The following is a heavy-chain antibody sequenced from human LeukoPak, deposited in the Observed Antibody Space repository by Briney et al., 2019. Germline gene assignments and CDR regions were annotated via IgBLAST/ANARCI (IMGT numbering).Heavy chain of an antibody. J-gene: IGHJ6*02. Sequence: SVTVSCKTSGGTFSSSAITWVRQAPGQGLEWMGRIIPVLNITTYAQKFQGSVTITADTSTSTVYMELSSLRSEETAVYYCARDQGLTAPPPYGLDVWGQGTTVTVSS. CDR1: GGTFSSSA. CDR3: ARDQGLTAPPPYGLDV. CDR2: IIPVLNIT. V-gene: IGHV1-69*04. D-gene: IGHD5-18*01.